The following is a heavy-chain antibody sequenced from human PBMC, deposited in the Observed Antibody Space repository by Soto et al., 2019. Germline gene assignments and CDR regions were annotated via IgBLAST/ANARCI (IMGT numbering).Heavy chain of an antibody. J-gene: IGHJ4*02. CDR1: GFTFSSYG. CDR3: AKGIEWELLGRPQLDD. Sequence: GGSLRLSCAASGFTFSSYGMHWVRQAPGKGLEWVAVISYDGSNKYYADSVKGRFTISRDNSKNTLYLQMNSLGAEDTAVYYCAKGIEWELLGRPQLDDWGQGTLVTVSS. CDR2: ISYDGSNK. V-gene: IGHV3-30*18. D-gene: IGHD1-26*01.